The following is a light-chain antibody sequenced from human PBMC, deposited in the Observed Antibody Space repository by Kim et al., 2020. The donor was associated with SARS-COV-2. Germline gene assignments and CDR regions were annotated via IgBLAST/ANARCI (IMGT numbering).Light chain of an antibody. CDR2: GAS. CDR3: QHYGSSPPYT. V-gene: IGKV3-20*01. Sequence: PGDRATLPGQARENVGGSSYLAWYQQRPGQAPRPLIYGASNRATGIPDRVSGSGSGTDFTLTISRLEPEDFAVYYCQHYGSSPPYTFGQGTKLEI. CDR1: ENVGGSSY. J-gene: IGKJ2*01.